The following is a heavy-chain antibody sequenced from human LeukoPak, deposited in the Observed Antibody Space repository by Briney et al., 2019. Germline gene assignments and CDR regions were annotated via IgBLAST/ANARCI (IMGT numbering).Heavy chain of an antibody. Sequence: GGSLRLSCAASGFTFSSYSMNWVRQAPGKGLEWVSSISSSSSYIYHADSVKGRFTISRDNAKNSLYLQMNSLRAEDTAVYYCARVYSSVWYDYWGQGTLVTVSS. CDR2: ISSSSSYI. V-gene: IGHV3-21*01. CDR1: GFTFSSYS. J-gene: IGHJ4*02. D-gene: IGHD6-19*01. CDR3: ARVYSSVWYDY.